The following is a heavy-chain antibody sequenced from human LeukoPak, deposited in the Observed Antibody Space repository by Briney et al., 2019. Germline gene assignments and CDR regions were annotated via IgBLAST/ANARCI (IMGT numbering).Heavy chain of an antibody. CDR3: ARDLRYYYGSGIGGYFDY. CDR2: INPNSGGT. CDR1: GYTFTGYY. V-gene: IGHV1-2*02. Sequence: ASVKVSCKACGYTFTGYYMHWVRQAPGQGLEWMGCINPNSGGTNYAQNFQGSVTMTRDTSISTAYMELSRLKSDDTAVYYCARDLRYYYGSGIGGYFDYWGQGTLVTVSS. D-gene: IGHD3-10*01. J-gene: IGHJ4*02.